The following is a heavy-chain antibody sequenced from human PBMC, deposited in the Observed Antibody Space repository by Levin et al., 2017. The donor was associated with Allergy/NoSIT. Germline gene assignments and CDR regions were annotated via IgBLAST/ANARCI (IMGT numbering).Heavy chain of an antibody. CDR3: AKDNTGRPFDM. CDR2: INTYTGKP. CDR1: GYSFTTYA. V-gene: IGHV7-4-1*02. D-gene: IGHD2-8*02. J-gene: IGHJ3*02. Sequence: GASVKVSCKTSGYSFTTYAMNWVRQAPGQGLEWMGWINTYTGKPIYAPGFTGRFVFSLDTSVSTAYVQISSLKAEDTAVYYCAKDNTGRPFDMWGQGTMVTVSS.